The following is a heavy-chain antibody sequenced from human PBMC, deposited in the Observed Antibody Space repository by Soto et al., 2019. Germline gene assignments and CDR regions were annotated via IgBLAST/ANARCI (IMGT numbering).Heavy chain of an antibody. J-gene: IGHJ6*02. D-gene: IGHD6-19*01. CDR1: GFTFDDYT. CDR2: ISWDGGRT. V-gene: IGHV3-43*01. Sequence: GGSLRLPCAASGFTFDDYTMHWVRQAPGKGLEWVSLISWDGGRTYYADSVKGRFTISKDNSKNSLYLQMNSLRTEDTALYYCAKDMTAVAGDFLRPIYYGMDVWGQGTTVTVSS. CDR3: AKDMTAVAGDFLRPIYYGMDV.